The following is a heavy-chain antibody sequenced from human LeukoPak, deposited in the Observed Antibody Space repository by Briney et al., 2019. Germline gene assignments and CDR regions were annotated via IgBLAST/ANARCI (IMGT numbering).Heavy chain of an antibody. Sequence: GGSLRLSCAASGFTFSTYAMYWVRQAPGMGLEWVAVVSSDANNAYYADSVKGRFTISRDNSKNTLYLQMNSLRAEDTAVYYCASTFYGDSPPYWGQGTLVTVSS. CDR3: ASTFYGDSPPY. CDR1: GFTFSTYA. CDR2: VSSDANNA. J-gene: IGHJ4*02. D-gene: IGHD4-17*01. V-gene: IGHV3-30*14.